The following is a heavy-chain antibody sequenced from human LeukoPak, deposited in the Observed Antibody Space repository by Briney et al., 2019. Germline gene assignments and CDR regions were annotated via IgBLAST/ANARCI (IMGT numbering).Heavy chain of an antibody. D-gene: IGHD2-8*01. CDR2: INHSGST. J-gene: IGHJ4*02. V-gene: IGHV4-34*01. Sequence: PSETLSLTCAVYGGSFSGYYWSWIRQPPGKGLEWIGEINHSGSTNYNPSLKSRVTISVDTSKNQFSLKLSSVTAADTAVYYCARVSLAYYYFDYWGQGTLVTVSS. CDR3: ARVSLAYYYFDY. CDR1: GGSFSGYY.